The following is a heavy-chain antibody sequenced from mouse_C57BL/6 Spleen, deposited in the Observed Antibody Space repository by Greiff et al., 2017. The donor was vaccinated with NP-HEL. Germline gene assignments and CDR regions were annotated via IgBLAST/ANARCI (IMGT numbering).Heavy chain of an antibody. Sequence: EVMLVESGGGLVKPGGSLKLSCAASGFTFSDYGMHWVRQAPEKGLEWVAYISSGSSTIYYAATVKGRFTISRDNAKNNLFLQMTSLRSEDTAMYYCARGLKEGFAYWGQGTLVTVSA. CDR2: ISSGSSTI. CDR3: ARGLKEGFAY. J-gene: IGHJ3*01. V-gene: IGHV5-17*01. D-gene: IGHD2-2*01. CDR1: GFTFSDYG.